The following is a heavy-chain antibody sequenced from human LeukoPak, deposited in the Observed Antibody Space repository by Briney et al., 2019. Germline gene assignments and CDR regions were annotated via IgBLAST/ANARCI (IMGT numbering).Heavy chain of an antibody. CDR2: IYSGGST. V-gene: IGHV3-66*01. CDR1: GFTVSSNY. D-gene: IGHD2-2*01. J-gene: IGHJ3*02. CDR3: ARGYCSSTSCPDSDAFDI. Sequence: PGGSLRLSCAASGFTVSSNYMSWVRQAPGKGLEWVSVIYSGGSTYYADSVKGRFTISRDNSKNTLYLQINSLRAEDTAVYYCARGYCSSTSCPDSDAFDIWGQGTMVTVSS.